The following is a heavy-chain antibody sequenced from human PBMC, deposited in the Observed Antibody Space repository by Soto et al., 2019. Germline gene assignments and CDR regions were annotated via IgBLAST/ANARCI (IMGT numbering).Heavy chain of an antibody. CDR3: AKDGDVAAAGYYFDY. J-gene: IGHJ4*02. Sequence: PGGSLRLSCAASGFTFSSYGMHWVRQAPGKGLEWVAVISHDGNDKYHADSVKGRFTISRDNSKNTLYLQMNSLRLEDTAVYYCAKDGDVAAAGYYFDYWGQGTLVTVSS. D-gene: IGHD6-13*01. V-gene: IGHV3-30*18. CDR2: ISHDGNDK. CDR1: GFTFSSYG.